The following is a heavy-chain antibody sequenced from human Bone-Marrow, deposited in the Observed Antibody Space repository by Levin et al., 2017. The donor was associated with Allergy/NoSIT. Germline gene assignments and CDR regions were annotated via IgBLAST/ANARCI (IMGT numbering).Heavy chain of an antibody. CDR3: GRFLSYGPFDH. Sequence: SETLSLTCTISGDSFSTSNYFWVWIRQSPGKGLEWIAAVQYNGDLFYNPSLKSRVTISRDTSRNQFSLELTSVTAADTAVYFCGRFLSYGPFDHWGQGTLVTVSS. D-gene: IGHD5-18*01. J-gene: IGHJ4*02. V-gene: IGHV4-39*07. CDR2: VQYNGDL. CDR1: GDSFSTSNYF.